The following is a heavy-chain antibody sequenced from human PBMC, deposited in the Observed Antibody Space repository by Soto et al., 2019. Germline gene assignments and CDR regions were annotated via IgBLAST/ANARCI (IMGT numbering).Heavy chain of an antibody. J-gene: IGHJ4*02. Sequence: QVQLVQSGAEVKKPESAVKVSCKAPGGTFRTYAISWDRQAPGQGLEWMGGIIPMFGTANYAQRFQDRVTITADESTNTVYMELSSLRSEDTAVYFCASGIQLWLRRINNGYSGWGQGTLVTVSS. V-gene: IGHV1-69*12. CDR3: ASGIQLWLRRINNGYSG. CDR1: GGTFRTYA. CDR2: IIPMFGTA. D-gene: IGHD5-18*01.